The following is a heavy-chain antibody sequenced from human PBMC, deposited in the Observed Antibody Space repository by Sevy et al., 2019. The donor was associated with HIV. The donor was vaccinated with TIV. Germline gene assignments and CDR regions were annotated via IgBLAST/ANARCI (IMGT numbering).Heavy chain of an antibody. CDR2: IKPSGGAP. Sequence: ASVKVSCKASGYTFTDYWIHWVRQAPGQGLEWMGRIKPSGGAPNYARKFQDMITVTSDTSITTAYLELNYLSSDDTAVYYCARTIVSGTMVDIDYWGQGTLVTVSS. J-gene: IGHJ4*02. V-gene: IGHV1-2*06. CDR3: ARTIVSGTMVDIDY. D-gene: IGHD1-26*01. CDR1: GYTFTDYW.